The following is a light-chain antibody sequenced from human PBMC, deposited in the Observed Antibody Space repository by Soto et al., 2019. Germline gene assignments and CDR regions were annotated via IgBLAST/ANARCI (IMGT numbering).Light chain of an antibody. CDR3: QQYYSFWT. Sequence: DIQMTQSPSTVSASLGDRVTIVCRASRSVDKWLAWYHQTSGKAPKLLISGATNLQTGVTSRIGGSGSGTDFTITINILQPEDVGHYYCQQYYSFWTFGQGTAVEIK. CDR1: RSVDKW. V-gene: IGKV1-5*02. J-gene: IGKJ1*01. CDR2: GAT.